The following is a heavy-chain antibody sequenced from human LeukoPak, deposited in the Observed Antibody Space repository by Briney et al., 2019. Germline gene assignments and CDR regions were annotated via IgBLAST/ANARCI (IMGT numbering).Heavy chain of an antibody. V-gene: IGHV3-30*19. CDR3: ARAPSGNYSDGGHSYNSYYSYMDV. Sequence: AGGSLRLSCAASGFTFSSYGMHWVRQAPGKGLEWVAVISYGGTNKYYADSVKGRFTLSRDSSKKMVYLHMNNLRPDDTAVYHCARAPSGNYSDGGHSYNSYYSYMDVWGRGTTVAVSS. D-gene: IGHD2-21*02. CDR1: GFTFSSYG. CDR2: ISYGGTNK. J-gene: IGHJ6*03.